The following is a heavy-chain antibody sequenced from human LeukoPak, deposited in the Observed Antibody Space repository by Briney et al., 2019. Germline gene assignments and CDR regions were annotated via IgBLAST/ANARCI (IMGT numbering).Heavy chain of an antibody. CDR2: IYSAGST. D-gene: IGHD1-26*01. V-gene: IGHV3-66*02. J-gene: IGHJ4*02. CDR3: AREPSGTYWLDY. CDR1: GFTLSSNY. Sequence: GGSLILSCAASGFTLSSNYMSWVRQAPGKGLEWVSVIYSAGSTYYADSVKGRFTISRDNSKNTLYLQMNSLRAEDTAVYYCAREPSGTYWLDYWGQGTLVTVSS.